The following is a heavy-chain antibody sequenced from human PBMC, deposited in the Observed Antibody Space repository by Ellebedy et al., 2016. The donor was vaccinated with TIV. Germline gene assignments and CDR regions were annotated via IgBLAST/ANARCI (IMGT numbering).Heavy chain of an antibody. Sequence: PGGSLRLSCTASGFIFSDFNMNWVRQAPGKGLAWVSSISGSSSGGSSTSKYYADSVKGRFTISRDDARNSLYLQMNSLRAEDTAVYYCARGRPHGMDVWGQGTTVTVSS. J-gene: IGHJ6*02. V-gene: IGHV3-48*04. CDR1: GFIFSDFN. CDR2: ISGSSSGGSSTSK. CDR3: ARGRPHGMDV.